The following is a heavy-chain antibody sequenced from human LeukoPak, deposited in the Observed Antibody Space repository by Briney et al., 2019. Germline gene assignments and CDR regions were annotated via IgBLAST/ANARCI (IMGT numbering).Heavy chain of an antibody. V-gene: IGHV4-31*03. D-gene: IGHD6-13*01. CDR3: ARDSSSSLWGAFDI. CDR1: GGSISRGGYY. CDR2: IYYSGST. Sequence: SETLSLTCTVSGGSISRGGYYWSWIRQHPGEGLEWIGYIYYSGSTYYNPSLKSRVTISVDTSKNQFSLKLSSVTAADTAVYYCARDSSSSLWGAFDIWGQGTMVTVSS. J-gene: IGHJ3*02.